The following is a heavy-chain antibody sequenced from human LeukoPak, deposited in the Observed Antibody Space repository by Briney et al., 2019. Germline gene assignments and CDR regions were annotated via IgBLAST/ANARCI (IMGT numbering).Heavy chain of an antibody. V-gene: IGHV4-39*07. D-gene: IGHD3-22*01. Sequence: SETLSLTCTVSGGSTSSSSYYWGWIRQPPGKGLEWIGSMYYSGSTNYNPSLKSRVTMSVDTSKNQFSLKLRSVTAADTAVYYCASEYYYDTSGYYSLASWGQGHLVTVSS. CDR3: ASEYYYDTSGYYSLAS. J-gene: IGHJ4*02. CDR1: GGSTSSSSYY. CDR2: MYYSGST.